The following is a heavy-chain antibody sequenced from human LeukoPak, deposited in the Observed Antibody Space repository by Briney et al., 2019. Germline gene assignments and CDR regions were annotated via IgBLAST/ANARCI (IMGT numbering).Heavy chain of an antibody. CDR1: RYSFTAYY. CDR3: ATETYYYDSSGYSS. J-gene: IGHJ4*02. D-gene: IGHD3-22*01. Sequence: ASVKVSCKASRYSFTAYYMHWVRQAPGQGLEWMGWINPNSGGTNYAQKFQGRVTMTRDTSISTAYMELSRLRSDDTAVYYCATETYYYDSSGYSSWGQGTLVTVSS. CDR2: INPNSGGT. V-gene: IGHV1-2*02.